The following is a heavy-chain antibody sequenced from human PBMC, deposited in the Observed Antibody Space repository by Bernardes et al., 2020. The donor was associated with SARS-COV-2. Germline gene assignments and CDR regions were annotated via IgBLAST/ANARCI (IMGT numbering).Heavy chain of an antibody. CDR2: ISATGRIT. J-gene: IGHJ3*02. CDR3: AKDRHVSGWYTAFDI. D-gene: IGHD6-19*01. V-gene: IGHV3-23*01. CDR1: GFTFSSYA. Sequence: GGSLRLSCAASGFTFSSYAMSWVRQAPGKGLEWVSTISATGRITYYADSVKGRFTISRDTSKNTLVLQMNSLRAEDTALYSCAKDRHVSGWYTAFDIWGQGTMVTVSS.